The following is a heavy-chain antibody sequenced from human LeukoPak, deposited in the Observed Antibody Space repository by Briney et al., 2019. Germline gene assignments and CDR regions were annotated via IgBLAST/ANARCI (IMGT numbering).Heavy chain of an antibody. CDR1: GYTFTSYD. D-gene: IGHD5-12*01. J-gene: IGHJ5*02. Sequence: ASVKVSCKASGYTFTSYDINWVRQATGQGLEWMGWMNPNSGNTGYAQKFQGRVTITRNTSISTAYMELSSLRSEDTAVYYCARDFSGLKFRYSGYDLGPTFDPWGQGTLVTVSS. CDR3: ARDFSGLKFRYSGYDLGPTFDP. V-gene: IGHV1-8*01. CDR2: MNPNSGNT.